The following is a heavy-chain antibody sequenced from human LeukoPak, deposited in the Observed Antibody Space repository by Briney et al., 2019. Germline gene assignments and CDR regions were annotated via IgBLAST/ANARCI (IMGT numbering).Heavy chain of an antibody. CDR2: ISGSGGSK. V-gene: IGHV3-23*01. CDR1: GFIFSSHA. J-gene: IGHJ4*02. D-gene: IGHD3-3*01. CDR3: AKVGGVVIPGSY. Sequence: GGSLRLSCAASGFIFSSHAMSWVRQAPGKGLEWVSAISGSGGSKYYADSVKGRFTISKDNSKNTLYLQMNSLRAEDTALYFCAKVGGVVIPGSYWGQRTLVSISS.